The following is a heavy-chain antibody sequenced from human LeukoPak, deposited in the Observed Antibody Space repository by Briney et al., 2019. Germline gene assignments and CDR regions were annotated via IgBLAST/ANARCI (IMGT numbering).Heavy chain of an antibody. CDR2: IYYSGST. J-gene: IGHJ1*01. CDR3: ASDYLYYDILTGYPQYFQH. Sequence: SETLSLTCTVSGGSISSSSYYWGWIRQPPGKGLEWIGSIYYSGSTYYNPSLKSRVTISVDTSKNQFSLNLSSVTAADTAVYYCASDYLYYDILTGYPQYFQHWGQGTLVTVSS. CDR1: GGSISSSSYY. V-gene: IGHV4-39*01. D-gene: IGHD3-9*01.